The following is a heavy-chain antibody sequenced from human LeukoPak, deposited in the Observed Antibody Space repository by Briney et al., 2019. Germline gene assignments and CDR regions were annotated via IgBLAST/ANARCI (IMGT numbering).Heavy chain of an antibody. D-gene: IGHD1-14*01. V-gene: IGHV1-8*03. CDR1: GYTFTDYD. CDR2: INPNSATT. Sequence: GASVKVSFTTSGYTFTDYDVHWVRQAPGQGLEWMGWINPNSATTNYAQRLQGRVTFTRDTSLSIAYMELSSLTSEDAAVYFCARGDLGETNTALDVWGKGTLVAVSS. J-gene: IGHJ3*01. CDR3: ARGDLGETNTALDV.